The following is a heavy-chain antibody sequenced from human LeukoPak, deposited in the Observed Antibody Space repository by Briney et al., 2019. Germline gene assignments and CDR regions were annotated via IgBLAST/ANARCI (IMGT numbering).Heavy chain of an antibody. CDR1: GLTVSSYS. Sequence: PGGSLRLSCVASGLTVSSYSMNWVRQAPGKGLEWVSYTSSSSSTIYYADSVKGRFTISRDNAKNSLDLQMNSLRDEDTAVYYCVRARASGRSGFDYWGQGTLVTVSS. CDR2: TSSSSSTI. D-gene: IGHD2-15*01. V-gene: IGHV3-48*02. J-gene: IGHJ4*02. CDR3: VRARASGRSGFDY.